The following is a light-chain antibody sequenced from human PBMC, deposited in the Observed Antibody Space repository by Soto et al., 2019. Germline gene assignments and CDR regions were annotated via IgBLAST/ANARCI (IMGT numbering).Light chain of an antibody. Sequence: DSQVTQSPSTLSASVGDRVTITCRASQSSSSWLAWYQQKPGKAPKLLIYKASSLESGFPSRFSGRGSGTEFTLTIRSLQPDDFATSYCQQYNSYPWTFGHGTKVEIK. V-gene: IGKV1-5*03. CDR3: QQYNSYPWT. J-gene: IGKJ1*01. CDR1: QSSSSW. CDR2: KAS.